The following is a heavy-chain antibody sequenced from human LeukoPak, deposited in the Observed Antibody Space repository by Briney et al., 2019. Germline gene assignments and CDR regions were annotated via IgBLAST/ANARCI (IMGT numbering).Heavy chain of an antibody. D-gene: IGHD5-12*01. V-gene: IGHV3-48*01. J-gene: IGHJ4*02. CDR1: GFTFSSYT. Sequence: PGGSLRLSCAASGFTFSSYTMNWVRQPPWKGLEWVSNIGTSSTTIYYADSVKGRFTISRDNAKNSLYLQMNSLRAEDTAVYYCARTEKGGYDRDYWGQGTLATVSS. CDR2: IGTSSTTI. CDR3: ARTEKGGYDRDY.